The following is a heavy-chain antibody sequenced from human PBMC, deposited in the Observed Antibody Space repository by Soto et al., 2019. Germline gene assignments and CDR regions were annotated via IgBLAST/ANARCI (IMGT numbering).Heavy chain of an antibody. CDR1: GFTFSSYS. D-gene: IGHD2-2*02. CDR3: ARDEVVVPAAINAFDI. V-gene: IGHV3-48*04. CDR2: ISSSSSTI. J-gene: IGHJ3*02. Sequence: GGSLRLSCAASGFTFSSYSMNWVRQAPGKGLEWVSYISSSSSTIYYADSVKGRFTISRDNAKNSLYLQMNSLRAEDTAVYYCARDEVVVPAAINAFDIWGQGTMVTVSS.